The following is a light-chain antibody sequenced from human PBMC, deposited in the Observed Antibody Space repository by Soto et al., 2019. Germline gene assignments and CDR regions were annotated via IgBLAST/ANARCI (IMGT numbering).Light chain of an antibody. V-gene: IGLV2-14*01. J-gene: IGLJ1*01. Sequence: QSALTQPASLSGSPGQSITISCTGTSSDVGGYNYVSWYQQHPGKAPKLMIYDVSNRPSGVSNRFSGSKSGNTASLTISGLQAEDEADYYCSSYTSSSTVFGTGTELTVL. CDR3: SSYTSSSTV. CDR2: DVS. CDR1: SSDVGGYNY.